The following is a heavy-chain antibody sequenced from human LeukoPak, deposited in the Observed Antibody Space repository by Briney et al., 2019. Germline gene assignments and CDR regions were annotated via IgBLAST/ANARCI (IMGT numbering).Heavy chain of an antibody. V-gene: IGHV3-21*01. D-gene: IGHD5-18*01. CDR2: ISSSSSYI. CDR3: ARDRYGYKFWFDP. J-gene: IGHJ5*02. Sequence: GGSLRLSCAASGFTFSSYSMNWVRQAPGKGLKWVSSISSSSSYIYYADSVKGRFAISRDNAKNSLYLQMNSLRAEDTAVYYCARDRYGYKFWFDPWGQGTLVTVSS. CDR1: GFTFSSYS.